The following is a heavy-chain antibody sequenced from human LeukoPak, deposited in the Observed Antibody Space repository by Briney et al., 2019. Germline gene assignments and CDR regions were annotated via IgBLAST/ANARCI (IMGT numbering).Heavy chain of an antibody. CDR1: GFTFSSYW. CDR2: IRPDGTEQ. D-gene: IGHD6-13*01. J-gene: IGHJ4*02. V-gene: IGHV3-7*01. Sequence: PGGSLRLSCAVSGFTFSSYWMNWVRQAPGKGPEWVANIRPDGTEQFYVDSVKGRFTVSRDNAKNLLYLQMNSLRAEDTAVYYCARRGAAAGTGYFDYWGQGTLVTVSS. CDR3: ARRGAAAGTGYFDY.